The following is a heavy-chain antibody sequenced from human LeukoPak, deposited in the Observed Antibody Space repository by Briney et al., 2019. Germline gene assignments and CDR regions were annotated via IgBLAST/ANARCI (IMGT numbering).Heavy chain of an antibody. V-gene: IGHV3-23*01. CDR3: AKNSQLVLRFLEWLPPLDY. CDR1: GFTFSSYA. Sequence: GGSLRLSCAASGFTFSSYAMSWVRQAPGKGLEWVSAISGSGGSTYYADSVKGRFTISRDNSKNTLYLQMNSLRAEDTAVYYCAKNSQLVLRFLEWLPPLDYWGQGTLVTVSS. CDR2: ISGSGGST. D-gene: IGHD3-3*01. J-gene: IGHJ4*02.